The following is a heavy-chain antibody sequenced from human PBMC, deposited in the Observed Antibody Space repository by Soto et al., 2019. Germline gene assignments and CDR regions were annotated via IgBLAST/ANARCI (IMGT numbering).Heavy chain of an antibody. CDR3: ARDYGDLHYYGMDV. CDR2: IYYSGST. V-gene: IGHV4-59*01. D-gene: IGHD4-17*01. CDR1: GGSISSYY. J-gene: IGHJ6*02. Sequence: PSETLSLTCTVSGGSISSYYWSWIRQPPGKGLEWIGYIYYSGSTNYNPSLKSRVTISVDTSKNQFSLKLSSVTAADTAVYYCARDYGDLHYYGMDVWGQGTTVTVSS.